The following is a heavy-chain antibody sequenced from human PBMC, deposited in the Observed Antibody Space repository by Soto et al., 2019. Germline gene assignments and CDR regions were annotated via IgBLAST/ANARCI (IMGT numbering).Heavy chain of an antibody. V-gene: IGHV4-4*08. Sequence: SEALALTCTGSGGSISRSYWSWIRPPSGKGLEWIGDIYASGSTYYISSLRARVTMSVDRSKNHFSLKLRSVTVADTGFYYCRQQLFYRGQRSPVTVSS. D-gene: IGHD6-13*01. CDR2: IYASGST. J-gene: IGHJ4*01. CDR3: RQQLFY. CDR1: GGSISRSY.